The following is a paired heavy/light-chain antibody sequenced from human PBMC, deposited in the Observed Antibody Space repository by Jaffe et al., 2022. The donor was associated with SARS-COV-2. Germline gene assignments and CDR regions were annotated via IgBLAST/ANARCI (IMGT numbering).Heavy chain of an antibody. J-gene: IGHJ6*03. Sequence: QVQLVESGGGVVQPGRSLRLSCAASGFTFRTYSMHWVRQAPGKGLEWVAVISSDGSKKYYADSVKGRFTISRDNSKNTLYLQMNSLRAEDTAVYYCARDYCPIGGICYTDYYYYYMDVWGKGTTVTVSS. CDR2: ISSDGSKK. V-gene: IGHV3-30*04. D-gene: IGHD2-15*01. CDR3: ARDYCPIGGICYTDYYYYYMDV. CDR1: GFTFRTYS.
Light chain of an antibody. Sequence: QSALTQPASVSGSPGQSITISCTGTSSDVGGYNYVSWYQQHPGKAPKLMIYDVSNRPSGVSNRFSGSKSGNTASLTISGLQAEDEADYYCSSYTSSSTLGFGGGTKLTVL. CDR2: DVS. V-gene: IGLV2-14*01. J-gene: IGLJ3*02. CDR1: SSDVGGYNY. CDR3: SSYTSSSTLG.